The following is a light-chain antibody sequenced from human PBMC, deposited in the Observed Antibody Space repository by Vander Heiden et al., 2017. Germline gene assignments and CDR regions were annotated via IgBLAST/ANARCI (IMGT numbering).Light chain of an antibody. CDR3: QQYNNWPRT. Sequence: EIVMTQSPATLSLPREERATLSCRASQSVSSNLAWYQQKPGQAPRLLIYGASTRATGIAARFSGSGSGTEFTLTISSLQSEDFAVYYCQQYNNWPRTFGQGTKLEIK. J-gene: IGKJ2*01. V-gene: IGKV3-15*01. CDR2: GAS. CDR1: QSVSSN.